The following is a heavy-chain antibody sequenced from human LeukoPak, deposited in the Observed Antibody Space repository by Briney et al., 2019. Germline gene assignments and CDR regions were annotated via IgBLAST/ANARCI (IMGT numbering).Heavy chain of an antibody. V-gene: IGHV3-11*06. J-gene: IGHJ6*02. CDR1: GFTFSDYY. CDR2: ISSSSSYT. D-gene: IGHD6-19*01. Sequence: PGGSLRLSCAASGFTFSDYYMSWIRQAPGKGLEWVAYISSSSSYTNYADSVKGRFTISRDNAKNSLYLQMNSLRAEDTAVYYCAKDERGSGWYHYYYYYGMDVWGRGTTVTVSS. CDR3: AKDERGSGWYHYYYYYGMDV.